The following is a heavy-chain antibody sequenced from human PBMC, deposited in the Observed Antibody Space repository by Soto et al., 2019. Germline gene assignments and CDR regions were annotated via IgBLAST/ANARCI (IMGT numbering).Heavy chain of an antibody. CDR1: GFSFDYFG. Sequence: EVQLVESGGGLVKSGGSLTLSCEASGFSFDYFGMTWVRQAPGKGLEWVSFISSSASYIYYADSVKGRFTVSRDNAKKSLNLQMNSLRAEDTAVYYCARSRSHWLASDSWEQGTLVTVSA. D-gene: IGHD6-19*01. J-gene: IGHJ4*02. V-gene: IGHV3-21*01. CDR2: ISSSASYI. CDR3: ARSRSHWLASDS.